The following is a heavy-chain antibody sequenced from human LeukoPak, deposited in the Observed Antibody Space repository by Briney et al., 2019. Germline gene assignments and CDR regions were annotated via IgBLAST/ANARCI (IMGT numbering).Heavy chain of an antibody. D-gene: IGHD3-10*01. CDR3: ASHSMVQGVMF. CDR2: INHSGST. V-gene: IGHV4-34*01. CDR1: GGSFSGYY. J-gene: IGHJ4*02. Sequence: PSETLSLTCAVYGGSFSGYYWSWIRQPPGKGLEWIGEINHSGSTNYNPPLKSRVTISVDTSKNQFSLKLSSVTAADTAVYHCASHSMVQGVMFWGQGTLVTVSS.